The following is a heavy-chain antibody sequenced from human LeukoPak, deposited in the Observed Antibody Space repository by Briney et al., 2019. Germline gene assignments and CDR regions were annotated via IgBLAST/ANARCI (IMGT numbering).Heavy chain of an antibody. J-gene: IGHJ6*03. CDR2: FSGSGGST. CDR1: GFTFSSYA. V-gene: IGHV3-23*01. Sequence: GGSLRLSCAASGFTFSSYAMSWVRQAPGKGLECISGFSGSGGSTYYADSVKGRFTISRDNSKNTLYLQMNSLRAEDTAVYYCARGGPYCGGDCYHYYYYMDVWGKGTTVTISS. D-gene: IGHD2-21*02. CDR3: ARGGPYCGGDCYHYYYYMDV.